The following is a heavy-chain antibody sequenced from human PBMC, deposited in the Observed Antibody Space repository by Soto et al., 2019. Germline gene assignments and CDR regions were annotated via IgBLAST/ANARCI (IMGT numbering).Heavy chain of an antibody. CDR2: ISAYNGNT. Sequence: QVQLVQSGAEVKKPGASVKVSCKASGYTFTSYGISWVRQAPGQGLEWMGWISAYNGNTNYAQKLQGRVTMTTDTSTSTAYMELRSLRSDDTAVYYCARYQNSGSYSSTAPFDYWGQGTLVTVSS. V-gene: IGHV1-18*04. CDR1: GYTFTSYG. D-gene: IGHD6-13*01. J-gene: IGHJ4*02. CDR3: ARYQNSGSYSSTAPFDY.